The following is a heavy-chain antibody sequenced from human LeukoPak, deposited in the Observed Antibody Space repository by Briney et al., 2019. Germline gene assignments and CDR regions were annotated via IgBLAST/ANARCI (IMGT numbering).Heavy chain of an antibody. CDR3: ARAPLGYYYYYMDV. Sequence: ASVKVSCKASGYTFTSYAMNWVRQAPGQGLEWMGWINPNSGGTNYAQKFQGRVTMTRDTSISTAYMELSRLRSDDTAVYYCARAPLGYYYYYMDVWGKGTTVTISS. CDR2: INPNSGGT. CDR1: GYTFTSYA. V-gene: IGHV1-2*02. J-gene: IGHJ6*03.